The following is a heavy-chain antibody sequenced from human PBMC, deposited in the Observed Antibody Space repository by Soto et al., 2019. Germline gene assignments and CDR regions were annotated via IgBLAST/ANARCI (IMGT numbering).Heavy chain of an antibody. CDR1: GGSFSGYY. CDR2: INHSGST. V-gene: IGHV4-34*01. D-gene: IGHD3-10*01. Sequence: SETLSLTCAVYGGSFSGYYWSWIRQPPGKGLEWIGEINHSGSTNYNPSLKSRVTISVDTSKNQFSLKLSSVTAADTAVYYCARERGGYWGQGTLVTVSS. J-gene: IGHJ4*02. CDR3: ARERGGY.